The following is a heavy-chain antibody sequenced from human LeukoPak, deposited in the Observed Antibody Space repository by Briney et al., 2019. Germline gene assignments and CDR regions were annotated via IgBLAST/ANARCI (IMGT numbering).Heavy chain of an antibody. CDR1: GFTFTTYS. CDR3: ARDNYGDYGFDY. CDR2: ISSSSSYI. D-gene: IGHD4-17*01. V-gene: IGHV3-21*06. Sequence: KSGGSLRLSCAASGFTFTTYSMNWVRQAPGKGLEWVSSISSSSSYIYYIDSVKGRFTISRDNAKNSLYLQMNSLRTEDTAVYYCARDNYGDYGFDYWGQGTLVTVCS. J-gene: IGHJ4*02.